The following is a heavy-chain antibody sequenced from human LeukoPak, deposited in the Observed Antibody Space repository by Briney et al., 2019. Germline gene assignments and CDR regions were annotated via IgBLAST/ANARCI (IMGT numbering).Heavy chain of an antibody. J-gene: IGHJ6*03. V-gene: IGHV5-51*01. CDR2: IYPGDSDT. Sequence: GESLKISCKGSGYSFPNFWIGWVRQMPGTGLEWMGVIYPGDSDTRYSPSFQGQVTISADNSINTAYLQWSSLKASDTAMYYCARRDYFYYYMDVWGKGTTVTVSS. CDR3: ARRDYFYYYMDV. CDR1: GYSFPNFW.